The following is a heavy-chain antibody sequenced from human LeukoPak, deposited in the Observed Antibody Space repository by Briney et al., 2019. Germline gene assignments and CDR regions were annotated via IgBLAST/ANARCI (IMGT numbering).Heavy chain of an antibody. CDR2: ISSGGSTI. CDR3: ARGRYSGYDN. D-gene: IGHD5-12*01. J-gene: IGHJ4*02. Sequence: GGSLRLSCAASGFTFSNFEFNWVRQAPGKGLEWLSYISSGGSTISYADSVRGRFTFSRDNAKNSVFLLMNNLRAEDTAVYYRARGRYSGYDNWGQGTLVTVSS. CDR1: GFTFSNFE. V-gene: IGHV3-48*03.